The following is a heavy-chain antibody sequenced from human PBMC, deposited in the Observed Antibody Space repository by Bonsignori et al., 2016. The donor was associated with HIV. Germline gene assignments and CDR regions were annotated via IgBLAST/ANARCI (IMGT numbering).Heavy chain of an antibody. CDR3: AILYYYGSGSYSPAGSFDL. CDR2: MNPNSGNT. J-gene: IGHJ2*01. CDR1: GYTFTSYD. V-gene: IGHV1-8*01. Sequence: ASVKVSCKASGYTFTSYDINWVRQATGQGLEWMGWMNPNSGNTGYAQKFQGRVTMTRNTSISTAYMELSSLRSEDTAVYYCAILYYYGSGSYSPAGSFDLWGRGTLVTVSS. D-gene: IGHD3-10*01.